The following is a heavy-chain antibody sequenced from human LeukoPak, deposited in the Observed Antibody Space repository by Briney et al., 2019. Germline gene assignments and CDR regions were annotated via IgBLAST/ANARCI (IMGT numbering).Heavy chain of an antibody. D-gene: IGHD6-19*01. V-gene: IGHV3-64D*06. J-gene: IGHJ4*02. CDR3: VKGGSAVAAPFDY. CDR2: ISSNGGST. CDR1: GCTFSSYV. Sequence: GGSLRLSCSASGCTFSSYVMNWVRQPPGMGLEYVSDISSNGGSTYYADSVKGRFTVSRDNSKSTPYLQMSSLRAEDTAVYYCVKGGSAVAAPFDYWGQGTLVTVSS.